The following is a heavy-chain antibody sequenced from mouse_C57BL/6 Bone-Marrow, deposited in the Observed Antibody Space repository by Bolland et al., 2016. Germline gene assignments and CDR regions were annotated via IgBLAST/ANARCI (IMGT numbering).Heavy chain of an antibody. Sequence: YTNYNQKFKGKSTLTVDKSSSTAYMQLSSLTSEDSAVYYCAGDYEGYAMDYWGQGTS. CDR3: AGDYEGYAMDY. D-gene: IGHD2-4*01. J-gene: IGHJ4*01. CDR2: YT. V-gene: IGHV1-69*01.